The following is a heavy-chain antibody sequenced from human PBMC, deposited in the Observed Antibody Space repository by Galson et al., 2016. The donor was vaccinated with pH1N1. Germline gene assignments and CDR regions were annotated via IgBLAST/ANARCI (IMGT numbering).Heavy chain of an antibody. CDR3: ARQNDYGDYRGDAFDI. D-gene: IGHD4-17*01. CDR2: IHLGGSHI. J-gene: IGHJ3*02. V-gene: IGHV5-51*01. CDR1: GYRFSSSW. Sequence: QSGAEVKKPGESLKISCKGSGYRFSSSWIGWVRQMPGKGLEWMGIIHLGGSHIRYSPSFQGQVTISADKSINIVSLQWSILKASDTAMYYCARQNDYGDYRGDAFDIWDQGTMVTVSS.